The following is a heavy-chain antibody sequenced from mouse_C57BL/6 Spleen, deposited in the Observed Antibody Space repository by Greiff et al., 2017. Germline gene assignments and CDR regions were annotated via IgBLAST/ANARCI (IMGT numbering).Heavy chain of an antibody. CDR3: ARGGYYGSSYGY. CDR2: LNPSTGGT. D-gene: IGHD1-1*01. Sequence: EVQRVESGPELVKPGASVKISCKASGYSFTGYYMNWVKQSPEKSLEWIGELNPSTGGTTYNQKFKAKATLTVDKSSSTAYMQLKSLTSEDSAVYYCARGGYYGSSYGYWGQGTTLTVSS. V-gene: IGHV1-42*01. J-gene: IGHJ2*01. CDR1: GYSFTGYY.